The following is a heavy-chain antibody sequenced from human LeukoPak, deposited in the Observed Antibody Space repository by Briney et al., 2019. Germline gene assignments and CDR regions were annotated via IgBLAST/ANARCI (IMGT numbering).Heavy chain of an antibody. CDR3: AREASPDMIAVFDY. Sequence: PSETLSLTCAVYGGSFSGYYWSWIRQPPGKGLEWIGEINHSGSTNYNPSLKSRVTISVDTSKNQFSLKLSSVTAADTAVYYCAREASPDMIAVFDYWGQGTLVTVSS. CDR1: GGSFSGYY. V-gene: IGHV4-34*01. J-gene: IGHJ4*02. D-gene: IGHD3-22*01. CDR2: INHSGST.